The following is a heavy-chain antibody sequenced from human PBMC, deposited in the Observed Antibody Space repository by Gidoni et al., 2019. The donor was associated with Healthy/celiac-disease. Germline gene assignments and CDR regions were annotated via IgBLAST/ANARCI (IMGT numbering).Heavy chain of an antibody. Sequence: QVQLQESCPGLVKPSQPLSLTCTVSGGSISSGDYYWSWIRQPPGKGLEGIGYIYYSGSTSYNPSLKSRVTISVDTSKNQFSLKLSSVTAADTAVYYCAREEVAWFDPWGQGTLVTVAS. CDR3: AREEVAWFDP. CDR2: IYYSGST. CDR1: GGSISSGDYY. V-gene: IGHV4-30-4*01. J-gene: IGHJ5*02.